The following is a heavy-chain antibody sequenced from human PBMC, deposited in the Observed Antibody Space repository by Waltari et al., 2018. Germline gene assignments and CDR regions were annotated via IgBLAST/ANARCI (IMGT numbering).Heavy chain of an antibody. Sequence: QVRLTQSGSDVKEPGASVKVSCKASGYKFRDYGISWVRQAPGQGLEWMGWIYCYKETTRFAEKFEDRVTLTTDKVTETVYMDLTDLRPDDTAVYYCARVVTGVHEVNDNWGQGTLVIVS. CDR3: ARVVTGVHEVNDN. V-gene: IGHV1-18*01. D-gene: IGHD3-16*02. CDR2: IYCYKETT. J-gene: IGHJ4*02. CDR1: GYKFRDYG.